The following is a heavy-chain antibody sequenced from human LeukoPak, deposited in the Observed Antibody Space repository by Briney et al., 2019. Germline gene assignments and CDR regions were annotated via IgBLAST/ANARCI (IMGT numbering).Heavy chain of an antibody. D-gene: IGHD3-22*01. J-gene: IGHJ4*02. CDR1: GFTFSGYG. V-gene: IGHV3-30*03. Sequence: GRSLRLSCAASGFTFSGYGMHWVRQAPGKGLEWVAVISYDGNNKYYADSVKGRFTISRDNAKNSLYLQMNSLRAEDTAVYYCARIGAYYDLDYWGQGTLVTVSS. CDR3: ARIGAYYDLDY. CDR2: ISYDGNNK.